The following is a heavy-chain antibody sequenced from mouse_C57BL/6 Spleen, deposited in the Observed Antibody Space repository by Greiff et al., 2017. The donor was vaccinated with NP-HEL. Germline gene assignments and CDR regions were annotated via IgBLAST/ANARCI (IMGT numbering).Heavy chain of an antibody. D-gene: IGHD1-1*01. V-gene: IGHV1-55*01. CDR3: ARRYYGSSYVFAC. Sequence: QVQLQQPGAELVKPGASVKMSCKASGYTFTSYWITWVKQRPGQGLEWIGDIYPGSGSTNYNEKFKSKATLTVDTSSSTAYMQLSSLTSEDSAVYYCARRYYGSSYVFACWGQGTLVTVSA. CDR1: GYTFTSYW. CDR2: IYPGSGST. J-gene: IGHJ3*01.